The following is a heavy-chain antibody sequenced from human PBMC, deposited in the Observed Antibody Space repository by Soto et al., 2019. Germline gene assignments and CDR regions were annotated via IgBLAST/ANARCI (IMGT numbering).Heavy chain of an antibody. CDR1: GFIFSSCK. CDR3: ARADGLGYCNGNSCFTL. CDR2: IAGSSGTI. J-gene: IGHJ4*02. V-gene: IGHV3-48*01. D-gene: IGHD2-15*01. Sequence: PGESLKISCAASGFIFSSCKMSWVRQAPGEGLEWVADIAGSSGTIHYADSVKGRFAISRDNAKNSLYLQMNSLRAEDSALYYCARADGLGYCNGNSCFTLWGQGTLVTVSS.